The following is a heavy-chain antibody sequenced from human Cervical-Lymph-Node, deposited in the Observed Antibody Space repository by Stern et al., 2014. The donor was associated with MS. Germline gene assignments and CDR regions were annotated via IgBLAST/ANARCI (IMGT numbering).Heavy chain of an antibody. CDR3: AREGGNTAEYFQH. J-gene: IGHJ1*01. V-gene: IGHV3-33*01. CDR1: GFTFSSRG. Sequence: VHLVESGGGVVQPGRSLRLSCAASGFTFSSRGMHWVRQAPGKGLEWLAIIYYDGSNRYYADSVKGRFTISRDKSKNTLYLQMNSLRAEDTAVYYCAREGGNTAEYFQHWGQGTLVTVSS. CDR2: IYYDGSNR. D-gene: IGHD4-23*01.